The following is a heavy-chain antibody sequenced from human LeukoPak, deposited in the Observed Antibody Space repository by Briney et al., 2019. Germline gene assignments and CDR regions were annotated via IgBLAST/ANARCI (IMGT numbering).Heavy chain of an antibody. J-gene: IGHJ6*02. CDR1: GFTFSSYW. CDR2: INSDGSST. V-gene: IGHV3-74*01. D-gene: IGHD3-22*01. CDR3: AREAITYYYDSSGYLYYGMDV. Sequence: GGSLRLSCAASGFTFSSYWMHWVRQAPGKGLVWVSRINSDGSSTSYADSVKGRFTISRDNAKNTLYLQMNSLRAEDTAVYYCAREAITYYYDSSGYLYYGMDVWGQGTTVTVSS.